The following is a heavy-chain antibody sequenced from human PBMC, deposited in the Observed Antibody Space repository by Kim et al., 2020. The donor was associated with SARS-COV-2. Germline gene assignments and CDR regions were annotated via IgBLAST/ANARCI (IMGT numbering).Heavy chain of an antibody. Sequence: SETLSLSCNVYNGSFSGFYWSWIRQPPGKGLEWIGEIDHHGYTNYSPSLESRISISADRSKNQFSLRVNSVTAADTAVYYCARLSYVYGTDVWGQGTTGT. V-gene: IGHV4-34*01. CDR1: NGSFSGFY. D-gene: IGHD3-16*02. J-gene: IGHJ6*02. CDR3: ARLSYVYGTDV. CDR2: IDHHGYT.